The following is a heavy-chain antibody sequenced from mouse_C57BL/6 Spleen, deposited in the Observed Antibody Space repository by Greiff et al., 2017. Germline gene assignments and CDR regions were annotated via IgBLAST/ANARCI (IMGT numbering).Heavy chain of an antibody. CDR2: INPGSGGT. D-gene: IGHD1-1*01. CDR1: GYAFTNYL. V-gene: IGHV1-54*01. Sequence: QVQLKESGAELVRPGTSVKVSCKASGYAFTNYLLEWVKPRPGQGLEWIGVINPGSGGTNYNAKFQGKATLTADKSSSTAYMQLSSLTSEDSAVYCCARGALITTVGAPSMDYWGQGTSVTVSS. J-gene: IGHJ4*01. CDR3: ARGALITTVGAPSMDY.